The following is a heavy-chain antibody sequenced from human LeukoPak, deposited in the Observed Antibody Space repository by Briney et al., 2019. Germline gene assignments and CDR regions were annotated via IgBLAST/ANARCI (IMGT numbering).Heavy chain of an antibody. CDR3: ARDSHDYCDY. V-gene: IGHV1-46*01. CDR1: GYAIISHY. Sequence: ASVKVSCKASGYAIISHYMHWVREAPGQGLEWMGTIHPDGDTTTYAQKFQGRVTMTRDTSTSRVYMDLSSLRSEDTAVYYCARDSHDYCDYWGQGTLVTVSS. CDR2: IHPDGDTT. J-gene: IGHJ4*02.